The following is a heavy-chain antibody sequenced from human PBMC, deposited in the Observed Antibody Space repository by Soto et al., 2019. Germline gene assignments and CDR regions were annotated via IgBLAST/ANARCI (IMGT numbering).Heavy chain of an antibody. Sequence: QVQLVQSGAEVKKPGSSVKVSCKASGDTFTTNSLNWVRQAPGQGLEWMGGIIPVVGTTKYAQKYQDRVTITGDKSTNPAYMELSSLRSDDTAVYYCARCPLDATTYFDYWGQGTPVTVSS. CDR2: IIPVVGTT. V-gene: IGHV1-69*06. CDR3: ARCPLDATTYFDY. D-gene: IGHD1-26*01. CDR1: GDTFTTNS. J-gene: IGHJ4*02.